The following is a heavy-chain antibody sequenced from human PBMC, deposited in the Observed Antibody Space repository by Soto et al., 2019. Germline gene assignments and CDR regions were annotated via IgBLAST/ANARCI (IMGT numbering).Heavy chain of an antibody. Sequence: GASVKVSCKASGGTFSSYAISWVRQAPGQGLEWMGGIIPIFGTANYAQKFQGRVTITADKSTSTAYMELSSLRSEHTAVYYCASWSSDCSSTSCYTHHYYYGMDVWGQGTTVTV. CDR2: IIPIFGTA. CDR3: ASWSSDCSSTSCYTHHYYYGMDV. V-gene: IGHV1-69*06. J-gene: IGHJ6*02. CDR1: GGTFSSYA. D-gene: IGHD2-2*02.